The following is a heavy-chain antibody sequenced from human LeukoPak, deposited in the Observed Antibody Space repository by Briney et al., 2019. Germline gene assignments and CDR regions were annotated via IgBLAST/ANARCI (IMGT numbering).Heavy chain of an antibody. D-gene: IGHD6-19*01. V-gene: IGHV4-34*01. CDR2: INHSGST. J-gene: IGHJ6*02. Sequence: SETLSLTCAAYGVTFSGYYWSWIRQPPGKGLEWIGEINHSGSTNYNPSIMSGVTISVDTSKNQFSLKLSSVTAADTAVYYCARRAAGTGKWYYGMDVWGQGTTVTVSS. CDR1: GVTFSGYY. CDR3: ARRAAGTGKWYYGMDV.